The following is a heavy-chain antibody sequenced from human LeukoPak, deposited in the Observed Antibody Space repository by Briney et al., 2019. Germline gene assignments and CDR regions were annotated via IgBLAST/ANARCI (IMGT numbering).Heavy chain of an antibody. Sequence: GGSLRLSCAASGFTFSGSAMHCVRQASGKGLEWVGRIRSKANSYATAYAASVKGRFTISRDDSKNTAYLQMNSLKTEDTAVYYCHYYYYMDVWGKGTTVTVSS. J-gene: IGHJ6*03. CDR2: IRSKANSYAT. CDR3: HYYYYMDV. CDR1: GFTFSGSA. V-gene: IGHV3-73*01.